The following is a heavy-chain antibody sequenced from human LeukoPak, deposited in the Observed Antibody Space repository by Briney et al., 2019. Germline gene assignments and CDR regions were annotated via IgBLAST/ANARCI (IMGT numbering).Heavy chain of an antibody. D-gene: IGHD6-19*01. CDR2: IYSGGST. CDR1: GFTFGDYG. Sequence: GGSLRLSCATSGFTFGDYGMNWVRQAPGKGLEWVSVIYSGGSTYYADSVKGRFTISRDNFKNTLYLQMNSLRAEDTAVYYCAGASRSSGWFADYWGQGTLVTVSS. CDR3: AGASRSSGWFADY. J-gene: IGHJ4*02. V-gene: IGHV3-53*01.